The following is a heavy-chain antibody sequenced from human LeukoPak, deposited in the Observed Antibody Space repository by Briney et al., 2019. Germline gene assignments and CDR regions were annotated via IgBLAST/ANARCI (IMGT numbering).Heavy chain of an antibody. J-gene: IGHJ4*02. CDR1: GGTFSSYA. D-gene: IGHD3-3*01. Sequence: GSSVKVSCKASGGTFSSYAISWVRQAPGQGLEWIGGIIPIFGTANYAQKFQGRVTITADESTSTAYMELSSLRSEDTAVYYCAREPIPYYDFWSGTNSGVYYFDYWGQGTLVTVSS. CDR3: AREPIPYYDFWSGTNSGVYYFDY. V-gene: IGHV1-69*01. CDR2: IIPIFGTA.